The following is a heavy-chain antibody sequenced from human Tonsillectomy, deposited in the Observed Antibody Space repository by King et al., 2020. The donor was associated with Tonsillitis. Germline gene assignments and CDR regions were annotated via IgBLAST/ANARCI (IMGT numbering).Heavy chain of an antibody. Sequence: QLVQSGAEVKKPGASVKVSCKAATYTFTGYYMHWVRQAPGQGLEWMGWINPNSGGTNYAQKFQGRVTMTRDTSISTAYMELSRLRSDDTAVYYCAREDGDTAMITGRRWLHWIDCWGQGTLVTVSS. CDR1: TYTFTGYY. CDR3: AREDGDTAMITGRRWLHWIDC. D-gene: IGHD5-18*01. CDR2: INPNSGGT. V-gene: IGHV1-2*02. J-gene: IGHJ4*02.